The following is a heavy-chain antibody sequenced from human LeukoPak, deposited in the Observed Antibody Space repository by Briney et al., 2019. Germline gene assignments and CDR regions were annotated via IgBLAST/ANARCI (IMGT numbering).Heavy chain of an antibody. Sequence: GESLKISFKGSGNSFTNYWIGWGRPMPGKGLGWMGSIYPGDSDTRYSPSFQGQVTISVDKSITTAYQQWSSLKASDTAMYYCARLTGSKAFDIWGQGTMVTVSS. CDR2: IYPGDSDT. CDR3: ARLTGSKAFDI. CDR1: GNSFTNYW. V-gene: IGHV5-51*01. J-gene: IGHJ3*02. D-gene: IGHD1-14*01.